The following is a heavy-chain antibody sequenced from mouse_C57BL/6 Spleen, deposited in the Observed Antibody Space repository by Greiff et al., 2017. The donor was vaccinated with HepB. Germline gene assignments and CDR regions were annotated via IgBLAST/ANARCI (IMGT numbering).Heavy chain of an antibody. CDR3: AREEDGGFAY. Sequence: EVMLVESGGGLVKPGGSLKLSCAASGFTFSDYGMHWVRQAPEKGLEWVAYISSGSSTIYYADTVKGRFTISRDNAKNTLFLQMTSLRSEDTAMYYCAREEDGGFAYWGQGTLVTVSA. V-gene: IGHV5-17*01. CDR1: GFTFSDYG. J-gene: IGHJ3*01. CDR2: ISSGSSTI.